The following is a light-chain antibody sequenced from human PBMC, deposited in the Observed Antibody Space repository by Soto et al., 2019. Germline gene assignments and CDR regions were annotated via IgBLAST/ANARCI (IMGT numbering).Light chain of an antibody. Sequence: QPVLTQPPSASGTPGQGVTISCSGSTSNIGSNYVYWYQQLPGTAPKLLIYRNNQGPSGVPDRFSGSKSGTSTSLAISGLRADDEADYFCATWEDSLNGFYVFGTGTKVTVL. V-gene: IGLV1-47*01. CDR1: TSNIGSNY. CDR2: RNN. J-gene: IGLJ1*01. CDR3: ATWEDSLNGFYV.